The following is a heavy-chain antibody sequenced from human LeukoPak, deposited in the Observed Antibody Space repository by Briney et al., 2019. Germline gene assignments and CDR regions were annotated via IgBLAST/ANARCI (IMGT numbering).Heavy chain of an antibody. CDR1: GFTFSSYA. CDR2: ISSNGGST. D-gene: IGHD3-22*01. CDR3: ARDRSPYYYDSWSLIGY. J-gene: IGHJ4*02. Sequence: GGSLRLSCAASGFTFSSYAMHWVRQAPGKGLEYVSAISSNGGSTYYANSVKGRFTISRDNPKNTLYLQMGSLRAEDMAVYYCARDRSPYYYDSWSLIGYWGQGTLVTVSS. V-gene: IGHV3-64*01.